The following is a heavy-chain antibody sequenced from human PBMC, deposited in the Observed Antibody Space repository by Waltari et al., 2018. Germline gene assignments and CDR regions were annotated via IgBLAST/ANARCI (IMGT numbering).Heavy chain of an antibody. CDR3: ARDNGYGDFDY. V-gene: IGHV4-30-2*01. CDR2: IYHSGST. D-gene: IGHD5-18*01. J-gene: IGHJ4*02. Sequence: QLQLQESGSGLVKPSQTLSLTCAVSGGSISSGGYSWSWIRQPPGKGLEWIGYIYHSGSTYYNPSLKSRVTISVDRSKNQFSLKLSSVTAADTAVYYCARDNGYGDFDYWGQGTLVTVSS. CDR1: GGSISSGGYS.